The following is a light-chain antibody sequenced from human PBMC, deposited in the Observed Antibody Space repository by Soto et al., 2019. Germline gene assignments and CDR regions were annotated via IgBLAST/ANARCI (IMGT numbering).Light chain of an antibody. CDR1: SSDVGGYNY. Sequence: QSVLTQPASVSASPGQSITISCTGTSSDVGGYNYVSWYQQHPGKAPKLMIYDVSNRPSGVSDRFSGPKSGNTASLTISGLQAEDEADYYCNSYTSSSTHVFGTGTKVTVL. J-gene: IGLJ1*01. CDR2: DVS. V-gene: IGLV2-14*01. CDR3: NSYTSSSTHV.